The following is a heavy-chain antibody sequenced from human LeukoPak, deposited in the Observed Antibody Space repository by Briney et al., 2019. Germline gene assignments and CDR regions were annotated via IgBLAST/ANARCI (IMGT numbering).Heavy chain of an antibody. CDR2: INAGNGNT. CDR1: GYTFTSYA. D-gene: IGHD6-13*01. V-gene: IGHV1-3*01. Sequence: GASVKVSCKASGYTFTSYAMHWVRQAPGQRLEWMGWINAGNGNTKYSQKFQGRVTITRDTSASAAYMELSSLRSEDTAVYYCARDVGMIAAGLWGQGTLVTVSS. J-gene: IGHJ4*02. CDR3: ARDVGMIAAGL.